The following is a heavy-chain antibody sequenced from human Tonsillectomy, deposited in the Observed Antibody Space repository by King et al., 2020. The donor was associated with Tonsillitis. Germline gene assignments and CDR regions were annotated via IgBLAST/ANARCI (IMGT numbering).Heavy chain of an antibody. CDR3: ASPVGFGGLRPTDAFDI. V-gene: IGHV5-51*01. Sequence: VQLVESGAEVKKPGESLKISCKGSGYSFTNYWIGWVRQMPGKGLEWMGIIYPGDSDTRYSPSFQGQITISADKSISTAYLQWSSLEASDTAMYYCASPVGFGGLRPTDAFDIWGQGTMVTVSS. CDR1: GYSFTNYW. J-gene: IGHJ3*02. CDR2: IYPGDSDT. D-gene: IGHD3-16*01.